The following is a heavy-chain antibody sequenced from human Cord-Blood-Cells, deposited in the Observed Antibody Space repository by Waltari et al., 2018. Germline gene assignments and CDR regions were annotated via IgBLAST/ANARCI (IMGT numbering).Heavy chain of an antibody. J-gene: IGHJ6*02. CDR2: ISWNSGSI. CDR3: AKAGGGYCSGGSCYEAYYYYYYGMDV. D-gene: IGHD2-15*01. CDR1: FTFDDYA. V-gene: IGHV3-9*01. Sequence: FTFDDYAMHWVRQAPGKGLAWVSGISWNSGSIGYADSVKGRFTISRDNAKNSLYLQMNSLRAEDTALYYCAKAGGGYCSGGSCYEAYYYYYYGMDVWGQGTTVTVSS.